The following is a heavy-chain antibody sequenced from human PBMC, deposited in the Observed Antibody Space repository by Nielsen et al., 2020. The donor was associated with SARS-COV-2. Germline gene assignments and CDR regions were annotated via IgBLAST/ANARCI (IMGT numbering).Heavy chain of an antibody. CDR2: IKQDGSEK. J-gene: IGHJ4*02. CDR1: GFTFSSYA. CDR3: ARGYCSGGSCYSDY. Sequence: GESLKISCEASGFTFSSYAMSWVRQAPGKGLEWVANIKQDGSEKYYVDSVKGRFTISRDNAKNSLYLQMNSLRAEDTAVYYCARGYCSGGSCYSDYWGQGTLVTVSS. D-gene: IGHD2-15*01. V-gene: IGHV3-7*03.